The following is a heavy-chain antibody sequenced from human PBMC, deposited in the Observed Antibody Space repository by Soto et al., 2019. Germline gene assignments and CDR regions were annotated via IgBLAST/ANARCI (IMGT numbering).Heavy chain of an antibody. CDR3: AKERSCSSTSCYVGGLERYYYGMDV. V-gene: IGHV3-43*01. CDR1: GFTFDDYT. J-gene: IGHJ6*02. CDR2: ISWDGGST. D-gene: IGHD2-2*01. Sequence: GGSLRLSCAASGFTFDDYTMHWVRQAPGKGLEWVSLISWDGGSTYYADSVKGRFTISRDNSKNSLYLQMNSLRTGDTALYYCAKERSCSSTSCYVGGLERYYYGMDVWGQGTTVTVSS.